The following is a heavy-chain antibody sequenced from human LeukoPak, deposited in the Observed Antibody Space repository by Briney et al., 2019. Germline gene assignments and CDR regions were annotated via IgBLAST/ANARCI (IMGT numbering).Heavy chain of an antibody. J-gene: IGHJ3*02. CDR2: ISGRGGST. V-gene: IGHV3-23*01. CDR1: GFTFRSYA. Sequence: AGGALRVSCAASGFTFRSYAMSWVREAPGKGRGWGSAISGRGGSTYYADSVKGRFTISRDNSKNTLYLQMNSLRAEDTAVYYCAKDLGRIVVVITLDAFDIWGQGTMVTVSS. D-gene: IGHD3-22*01. CDR3: AKDLGRIVVVITLDAFDI.